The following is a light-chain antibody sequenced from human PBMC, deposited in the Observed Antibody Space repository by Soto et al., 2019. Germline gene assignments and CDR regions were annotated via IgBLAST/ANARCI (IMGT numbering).Light chain of an antibody. V-gene: IGKV3-15*01. CDR1: QSVGRK. CDR2: DAS. J-gene: IGKJ3*01. Sequence: EIEMTQSPATLSVSPGERATLSCRSSQSVGRKLAWYQQKPGQAPRLLIYDASNRAMGVPARFSGSGFGTAYSLIIDRLEPEDFALYYCQLYGGSPPRGTFGPGTTV. CDR3: QLYGGSPPRGT.